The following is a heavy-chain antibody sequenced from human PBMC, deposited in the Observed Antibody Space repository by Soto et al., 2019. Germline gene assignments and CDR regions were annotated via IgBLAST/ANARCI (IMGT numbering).Heavy chain of an antibody. CDR1: GFTFSSYG. Sequence: QVQLVESGGGVVQPGRSLRLSCAASGFTFSSYGMHWVRQAPGKGLEWVAVIWYDGSNKYYADSVKGRFTISRDNSKNTLYLQMNNLRAEDTAVYYCASEPPGIAVAGTLYWGQGTLVTVSS. V-gene: IGHV3-33*01. CDR2: IWYDGSNK. D-gene: IGHD6-19*01. CDR3: ASEPPGIAVAGTLY. J-gene: IGHJ4*02.